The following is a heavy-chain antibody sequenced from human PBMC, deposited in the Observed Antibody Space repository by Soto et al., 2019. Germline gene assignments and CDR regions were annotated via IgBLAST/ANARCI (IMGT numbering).Heavy chain of an antibody. Sequence: ASVKVSCKASGYTFTSFGVTWVRQAPGQGLEWMGWTSADNGNTNYAQKLQGRVTMTTDTSTSTAYMELRSLTSDDTAVYYCARRGVLPDYWGQGTLVTVSS. CDR3: ARRGVLPDY. V-gene: IGHV1-18*01. CDR2: TSADNGNT. J-gene: IGHJ4*02. D-gene: IGHD3-10*01. CDR1: GYTFTSFG.